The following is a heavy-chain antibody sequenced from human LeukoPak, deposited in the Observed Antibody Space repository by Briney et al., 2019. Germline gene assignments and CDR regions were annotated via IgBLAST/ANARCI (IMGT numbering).Heavy chain of an antibody. CDR2: ISSSSSYI. CDR1: GFTFSSYD. J-gene: IGHJ4*02. Sequence: GGSLRLSCAASGFTFSSYDMTWVRQAPGRGLEWVSSISSSSSYIYYADSVKGRFTISRDNAKNSLYLQMNSLRAEDTAVYYCARDNGWYVPYYFDYWGQGTLVTVSS. D-gene: IGHD6-19*01. V-gene: IGHV3-21*01. CDR3: ARDNGWYVPYYFDY.